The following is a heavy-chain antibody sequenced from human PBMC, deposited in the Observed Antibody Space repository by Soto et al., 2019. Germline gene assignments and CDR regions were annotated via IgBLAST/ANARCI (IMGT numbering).Heavy chain of an antibody. CDR2: INAGNGNT. CDR1: GYTFTSYN. J-gene: IGHJ2*01. CDR3: ARAWAMIVVTNSWYFDL. V-gene: IGHV1-3*01. Sequence: ASVKVSCKTPGYTFTSYNIHWVRQAPGQRLEWMGWINAGNGNTRYSQKFQGRVTITRDTSASTAYMELSSLRSEDTAVYYCARAWAMIVVTNSWYFDLWGRGTLVTVSS. D-gene: IGHD3-22*01.